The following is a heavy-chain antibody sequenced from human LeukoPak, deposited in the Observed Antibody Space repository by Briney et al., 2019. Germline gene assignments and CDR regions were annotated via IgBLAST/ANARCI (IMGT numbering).Heavy chain of an antibody. CDR2: IKQDGSEK. J-gene: IGHJ3*02. Sequence: PGGSLRLSCAASGFTFSSYWMSWVRQAPGKGLEWVANIKQDGSEKYYVDSVKGRFTISRDNAKNSLYLQMNSLRAEDTAVYYCARVCSSTSCYDAFDIWGQGTMVTVSS. CDR1: GFTFSSYW. D-gene: IGHD2-2*01. V-gene: IGHV3-7*01. CDR3: ARVCSSTSCYDAFDI.